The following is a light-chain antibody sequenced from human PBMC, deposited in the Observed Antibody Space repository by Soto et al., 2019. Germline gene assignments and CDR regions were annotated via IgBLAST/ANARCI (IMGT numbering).Light chain of an antibody. CDR2: EVS. Sequence: QSALTQPASVSGSPGQSITISCTGTSSDVGAYNYVSWYQQHPGKAPKLMIYEVSYRPSGVSDRFSGSRSGNTASLTISGLQAEDESDYYCCSYAGSSRLYVFGTGTKLTVL. CDR1: SSDVGAYNY. J-gene: IGLJ1*01. V-gene: IGLV2-14*01. CDR3: CSYAGSSRLYV.